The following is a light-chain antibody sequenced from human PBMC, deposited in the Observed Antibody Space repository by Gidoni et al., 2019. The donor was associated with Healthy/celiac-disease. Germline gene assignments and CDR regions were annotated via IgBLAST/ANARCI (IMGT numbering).Light chain of an antibody. CDR2: RNN. CDR3: AAWDDSLSGWV. Sequence: QSVLPQPPSASGTPAQRVTISCSGSSSNIGSNYVYWYQQLPGTAPNLLLYRNNQRPSGVPDRFSGSKSGTSASLAISGLRSEDEADYYCAAWDDSLSGWVFGGGTKLTVL. V-gene: IGLV1-47*01. J-gene: IGLJ3*02. CDR1: SSNIGSNY.